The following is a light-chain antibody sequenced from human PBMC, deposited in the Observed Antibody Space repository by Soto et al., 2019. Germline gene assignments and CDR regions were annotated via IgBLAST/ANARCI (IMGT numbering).Light chain of an antibody. CDR2: DAF. CDR1: QSVSSY. V-gene: IGKV3-11*01. Sequence: EIVVTQSPSTLSFSPVERGTLSCRASQSVSSYLAWYQQRPGQAPRLLIYDAFNRATGIPARFSGSGSGTDFTLTISSLEPEDFAVYFCQQRSNWPPTFGQGTKV. CDR3: QQRSNWPPT. J-gene: IGKJ1*01.